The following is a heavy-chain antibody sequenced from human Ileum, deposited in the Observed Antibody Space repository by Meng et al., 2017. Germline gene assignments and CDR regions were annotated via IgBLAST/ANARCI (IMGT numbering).Heavy chain of an antibody. CDR1: GFTFSTYW. V-gene: IGHV3-7*01. J-gene: IGHJ3*02. Sequence: GESLKISCTASGFTFSTYWMTWVRQTPGKGLEWVAKIKEDGSVRNYVDSVKGRFTISRDNAKNSVYLQMNSLRAEDTALYYCARDRGYGAVDNWGLGTMVTVSS. CDR2: IKEDGSVR. CDR3: ARDRGYGAVDN. D-gene: IGHD3-10*01.